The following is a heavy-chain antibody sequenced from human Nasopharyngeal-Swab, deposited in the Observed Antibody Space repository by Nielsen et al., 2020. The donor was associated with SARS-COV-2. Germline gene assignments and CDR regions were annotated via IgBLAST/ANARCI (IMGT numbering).Heavy chain of an antibody. D-gene: IGHD2-2*01. CDR1: GGSFSGYY. V-gene: IGHV4-34*01. J-gene: IGHJ6*02. Sequence: SETLSLTCAVYGGSFSGYYWSWIRQPPGKGLEWIGEINHSGSTNYNPSLKSRVTISVDTSKNQFSLKLSSVTAADTAVYYCARARYCSRTSCYYAGGMDVWGQGTTVTVSS. CDR3: ARARYCSRTSCYYAGGMDV. CDR2: INHSGST.